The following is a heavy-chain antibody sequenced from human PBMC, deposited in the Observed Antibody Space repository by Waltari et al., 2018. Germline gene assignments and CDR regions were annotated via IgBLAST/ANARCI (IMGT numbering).Heavy chain of an antibody. J-gene: IGHJ6*03. CDR2: IYYSGST. Sequence: QVQLQESGPGLVKPSETLSLTCTVSGGSISSYYWSWIRQPPGKGLEWIGYIYYSGSTNYNPSLKSRVTISVDTSKNQFSLKLSSVTAADTAVYYCARGPPVGAYPSYYYYYMDVWGKGTTVTISS. D-gene: IGHD1-26*01. V-gene: IGHV4-59*01. CDR3: ARGPPVGAYPSYYYYYMDV. CDR1: GGSISSYY.